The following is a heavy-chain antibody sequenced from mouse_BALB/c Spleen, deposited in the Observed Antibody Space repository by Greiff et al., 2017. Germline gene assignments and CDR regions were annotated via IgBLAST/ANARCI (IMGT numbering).Heavy chain of an antibody. CDR2: ISSGSSTI. V-gene: IGHV5-17*02. D-gene: IGHD2-4*01. CDR3: ARYDYDSYYFDY. Sequence: DVQLVESGGGLVQPGGSRKLSCAASGFTFSSFGMHWVRQAPEKGLEWVAYISSGSSTIYYADTVKGRFTISRDNPKNTLFLQMTSLRSEDTAMYYCARYDYDSYYFDYWGQGTTLTVSS. CDR1: GFTFSSFG. J-gene: IGHJ2*01.